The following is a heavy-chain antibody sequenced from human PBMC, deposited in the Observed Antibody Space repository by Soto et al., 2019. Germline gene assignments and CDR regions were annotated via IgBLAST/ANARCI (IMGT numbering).Heavy chain of an antibody. Sequence: GGSLRLSCAASGFTFSSYAMSWVRQAQGKGLEWVSAISGSGGSTYYADSVKGRFTISRDNSKNTLYLQMNSLRAEDTAVYYCAKDTVRYFDWLPFDYWGQGTLVTVSS. CDR2: ISGSGGST. CDR1: GFTFSSYA. J-gene: IGHJ4*02. CDR3: AKDTVRYFDWLPFDY. V-gene: IGHV3-23*01. D-gene: IGHD3-9*01.